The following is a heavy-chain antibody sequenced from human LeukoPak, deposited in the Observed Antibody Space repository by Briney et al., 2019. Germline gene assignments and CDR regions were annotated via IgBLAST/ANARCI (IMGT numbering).Heavy chain of an antibody. D-gene: IGHD4-23*01. CDR2: IYHSGST. CDR3: ARNGGNSDFDY. J-gene: IGHJ4*02. Sequence: PSETLSLTCAVSGGSIISSSGNCWTWVRQPPGKGLEWIGEIYHSGSTNYNPFLKSRVTMLLDKSKNQFPLKLSSVTAADTAVYYCARNGGNSDFDYWGQGTLVTVSS. V-gene: IGHV4-4*02. CDR1: GGSIISSSGNC.